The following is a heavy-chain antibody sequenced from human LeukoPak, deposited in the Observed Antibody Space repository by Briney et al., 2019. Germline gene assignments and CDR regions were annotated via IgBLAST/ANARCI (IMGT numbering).Heavy chain of an antibody. Sequence: SETLSLTCTVSGGSISNSFWTWIRQPPGKGLECIGYVYYSDSTNYNPSLKSRVTISVDTSKNQFSLKLSSVTAADTAVYYCARGTSSWYIYWFDPWGQGTLVTVSS. CDR2: VYYSDST. D-gene: IGHD6-13*01. J-gene: IGHJ5*02. CDR1: GGSISNSF. CDR3: ARGTSSWYIYWFDP. V-gene: IGHV4-59*12.